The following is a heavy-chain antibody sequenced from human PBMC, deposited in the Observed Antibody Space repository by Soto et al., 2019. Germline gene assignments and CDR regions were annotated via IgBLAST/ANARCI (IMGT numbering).Heavy chain of an antibody. V-gene: IGHV3-7*01. CDR3: MPDHGGW. CDR2: IKQDGSEK. D-gene: IGHD6-19*01. Sequence: GGSLRLSCAASGFTFSIYWMSWVRQAPGKGLEWVANIKQDGSEKYYVDSVKGRFTISRDNTKNSMYLQMNSLRVEDTAMYRCMPDHGGWWGPGTLVTVSS. J-gene: IGHJ4*02. CDR1: GFTFSIYW.